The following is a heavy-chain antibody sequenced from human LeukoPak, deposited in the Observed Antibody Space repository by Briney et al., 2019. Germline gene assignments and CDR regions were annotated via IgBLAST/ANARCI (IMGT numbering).Heavy chain of an antibody. D-gene: IGHD6-13*01. CDR1: GGSFSGYY. CDR2: INHSGST. J-gene: IGHJ6*03. CDR3: ARVTGYSSSCLYYYYYYMDV. Sequence: SETLSLTCAVYGGSFSGYYWSWIRQPPGKGLEWIGEINHSGSTNYNPSLKSRVTISVDTSKNQFSLKLSSVTAADTAVYYCARVTGYSSSCLYYYYYYMDVWGKGTTVTVSS. V-gene: IGHV4-34*01.